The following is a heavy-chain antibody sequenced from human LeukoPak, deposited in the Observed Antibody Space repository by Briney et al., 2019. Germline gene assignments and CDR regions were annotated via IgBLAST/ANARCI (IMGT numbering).Heavy chain of an antibody. D-gene: IGHD6-13*01. CDR1: GSSLSSGYY. CDR3: AXEPRIAAAGTFFDY. V-gene: IGHV4-61*01. Sequence: SETLSXTCTVSGSSLSSGYYWSWIRQPPGKGLEWIGYIYYSGSTNYNPSPKRGVTISVDTTKKQFCMQLSSVTAADTAVYYCAXEPRIAAAGTFFDYWGQGTLVTVSS. J-gene: IGHJ4*02. CDR2: IYYSGST.